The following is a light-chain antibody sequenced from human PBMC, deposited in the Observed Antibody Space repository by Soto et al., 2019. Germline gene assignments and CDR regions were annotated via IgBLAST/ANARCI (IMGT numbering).Light chain of an antibody. Sequence: EIVLTQSTATLSLSPGERATLSCRASQTVSSSLAWYQQKPGQAPRLLIYEASNMATGIPARFSGSGSGADFTLTISSLEPEDFALYYCQQHSNWPLTFGGGTKVEI. CDR1: QTVSSS. CDR2: EAS. J-gene: IGKJ4*01. V-gene: IGKV3-11*01. CDR3: QQHSNWPLT.